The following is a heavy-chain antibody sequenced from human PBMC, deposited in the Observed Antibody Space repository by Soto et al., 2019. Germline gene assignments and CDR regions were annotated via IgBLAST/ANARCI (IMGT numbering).Heavy chain of an antibody. CDR2: ISYDGRKK. D-gene: IGHD6-19*01. V-gene: IGHV3-30*18. CDR1: GFTFITYG. Sequence: QVQLVESGGGVVQPGRSLRLSCAASGFTFITYGMNWVRQAPGKGLEWVAVISYDGRKKYYADSVKGRFTVSRDNSKNTVYVEINSLSPEDTAVYYCAKDHSSGWQFDFWGQGTMVTVSS. CDR3: AKDHSSGWQFDF. J-gene: IGHJ4*02.